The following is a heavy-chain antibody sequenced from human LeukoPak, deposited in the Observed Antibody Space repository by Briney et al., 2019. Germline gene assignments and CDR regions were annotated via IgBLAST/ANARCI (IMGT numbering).Heavy chain of an antibody. CDR1: GFTFLSYG. J-gene: IGHJ3*02. Sequence: GGSLRLSCAASGFTFLSYGMHWVRQASGKGLEWVAFIRYDGSNKYYADSVKGRFTISRDNAKSSLSLQMNSLRAEDTAVYYCARERDRLLWFGELLRPRGDAFDIWGQGTMVTVSS. CDR3: ARERDRLLWFGELLRPRGDAFDI. V-gene: IGHV3-30*02. D-gene: IGHD3-10*01. CDR2: IRYDGSNK.